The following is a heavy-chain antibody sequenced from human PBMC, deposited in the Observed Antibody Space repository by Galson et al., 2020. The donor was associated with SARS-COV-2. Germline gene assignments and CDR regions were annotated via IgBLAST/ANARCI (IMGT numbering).Heavy chain of an antibody. CDR3: ARARDYAFDI. J-gene: IGHJ3*02. CDR2: IYGSGAF. V-gene: IGHV4-4*07. Sequence: SETLSLTCTVSGDSISPYAWSWIRQPARKGQKGLEWIGRIYGSGAFSYNPSLKSRVSMSVDTSKNQFSLNLNSVTAADTAVYYCARARDYAFDIGGQGTMVIVSS. CDR1: GDSISPYA. D-gene: IGHD3-3*01.